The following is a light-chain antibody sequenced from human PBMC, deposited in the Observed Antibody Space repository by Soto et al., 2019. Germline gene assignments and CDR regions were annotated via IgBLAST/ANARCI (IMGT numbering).Light chain of an antibody. V-gene: IGLV2-14*01. CDR2: EVN. CDR3: SSYTSSSLYV. Sequence: QSALTQPASVSGSPGQSITISCTGTSSGVGGYNYVSWYQQHPGKAPKLMVYEVNNRPSGVSNRFSGSKSGNTASLTISGLQAEDEADYFCSSYTSSSLYVFGAGTKVTVL. J-gene: IGLJ1*01. CDR1: SSGVGGYNY.